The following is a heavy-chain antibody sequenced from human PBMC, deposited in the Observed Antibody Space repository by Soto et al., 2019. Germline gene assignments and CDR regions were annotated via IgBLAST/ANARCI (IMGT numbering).Heavy chain of an antibody. J-gene: IGHJ4*02. CDR2: ISVYHGNT. V-gene: IGHV1-18*04. D-gene: IGHD3-10*01. CDR3: ARDHGGDNMALLY. CDR1: GYKFLNYG. Sequence: ASVKVSCKTSGYKFLNYGMSWVRQAPGQGPEWMGWISVYHGNTVYAQNFQGRVTMTTDTSTSTAYMELTSLRSDDTGVYYCARDHGGDNMALLYWGQGTLVNVSS.